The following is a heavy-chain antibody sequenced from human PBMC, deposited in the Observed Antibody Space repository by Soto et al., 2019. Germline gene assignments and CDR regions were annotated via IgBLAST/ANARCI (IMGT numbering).Heavy chain of an antibody. Sequence: LSLTCSVSGDSINSRYWSWIRQPPGKGLEWIGYIDYVGSTNYAPSLQSRVTMSVDTSKNQVSLKLRYVTAADTAVYYCVRQRGNYFDFWGQGTLVTVSS. CDR1: GDSINSRY. V-gene: IGHV4-59*11. CDR3: VRQRGNYFDF. J-gene: IGHJ4*02. D-gene: IGHD3-10*01. CDR2: IDYVGST.